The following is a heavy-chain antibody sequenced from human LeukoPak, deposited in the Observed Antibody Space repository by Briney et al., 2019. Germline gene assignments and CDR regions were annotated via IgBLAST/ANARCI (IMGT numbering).Heavy chain of an antibody. CDR2: ISGSGGST. J-gene: IGHJ6*03. D-gene: IGHD3-3*01. CDR3: ATATIFGYYYYMDV. Sequence: GGSLRLSCAASGFTFSSYAMSWVRQAPGKGLEWVSAISGSGGSTYYADSVKGRFTISRDNSKNTLYLQMNSLRAEDTAVYYCATATIFGYYYYMDVWGKETTVTVSS. CDR1: GFTFSSYA. V-gene: IGHV3-23*01.